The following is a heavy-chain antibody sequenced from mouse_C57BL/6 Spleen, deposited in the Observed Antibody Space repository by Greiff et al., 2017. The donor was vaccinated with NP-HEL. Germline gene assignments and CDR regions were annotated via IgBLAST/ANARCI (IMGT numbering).Heavy chain of an antibody. Sequence: EVKLVESGGGLVQPKGSLKLSCAASGFSFNTYAMNWVRQAPGKGLEWVARIRSKSNNYATYYADSVKDRFTISRDDSESMLYLQMNNVKTEGTAMYYCVRHGYYYGSSGYFDVWGTGTTVTVSS. D-gene: IGHD1-1*01. CDR3: VRHGYYYGSSGYFDV. J-gene: IGHJ1*03. CDR1: GFSFNTYA. CDR2: IRSKSNNYAT. V-gene: IGHV10-1*01.